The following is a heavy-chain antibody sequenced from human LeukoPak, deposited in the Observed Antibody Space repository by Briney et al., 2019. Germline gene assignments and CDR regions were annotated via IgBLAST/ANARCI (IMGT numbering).Heavy chain of an antibody. V-gene: IGHV4-39*07. CDR1: GDSINSINYY. J-gene: IGHJ4*02. D-gene: IGHD1-26*01. CDR3: ARDQRSLYDF. CDR2: TSSGGHT. Sequence: SETLSLTCTVSGDSINSINYYWGWIRQPPGEGLEWIASTSSGGHTFYNPSLKSRVTISIDTSKNQFSLKLASVTAADTAIYYCARDQRSLYDFWGQGSLVTVSS.